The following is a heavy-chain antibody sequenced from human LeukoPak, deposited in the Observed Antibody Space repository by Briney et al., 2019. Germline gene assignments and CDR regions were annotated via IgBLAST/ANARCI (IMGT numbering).Heavy chain of an antibody. Sequence: KPSETLSLTCTVSGGSISSYYWSWIRQPPGKGLEWIGRIYTSGSTDYNPSLKSRVTMSVDTSKNQFSLKLSSVTAADTAVYYCARDRGNWNYPLDYWGQGTLVTVSS. J-gene: IGHJ4*02. CDR3: ARDRGNWNYPLDY. CDR1: GGSISSYY. D-gene: IGHD1-7*01. V-gene: IGHV4-4*07. CDR2: IYTSGST.